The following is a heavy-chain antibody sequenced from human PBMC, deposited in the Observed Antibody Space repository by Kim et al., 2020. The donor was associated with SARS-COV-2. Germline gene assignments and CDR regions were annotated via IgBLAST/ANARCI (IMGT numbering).Heavy chain of an antibody. J-gene: IGHJ6*02. CDR3: ARGPPLYCSGGSCYSSPDYYGMDV. CDR1: GYTFTSYG. CDR2: ISAYNGNT. V-gene: IGHV1-18*01. D-gene: IGHD2-15*01. Sequence: ASVKVSCKASGYTFTSYGISWVRQAPGQGLEWMGWISAYNGNTNYAQKLQGRVTMTTDTSTSTAYMELRSLRSDDTAVYYCARGPPLYCSGGSCYSSPDYYGMDVWGQGTTVTVSS.